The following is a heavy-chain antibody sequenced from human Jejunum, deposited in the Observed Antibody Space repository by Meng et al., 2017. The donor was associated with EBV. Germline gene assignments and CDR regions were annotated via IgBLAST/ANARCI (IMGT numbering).Heavy chain of an antibody. CDR3: ARSVSSGYSTWLDP. CDR1: GGFISSSGYY. Sequence: RLQDPGPGLVSPSEPLSLPCTCSGGFISSSGYYWGWIRQPPGKGLEWIGNIYYRGSTYYNPSLKSRVTISVDTSKNQFSLKLSSVTAADTAVYYCARSVSSGYSTWLDPWGQGTLVTVSS. V-gene: IGHV4-39*07. D-gene: IGHD3-22*01. J-gene: IGHJ5*02. CDR2: IYYRGST.